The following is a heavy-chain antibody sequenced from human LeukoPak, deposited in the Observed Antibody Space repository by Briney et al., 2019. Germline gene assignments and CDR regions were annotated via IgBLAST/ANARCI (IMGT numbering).Heavy chain of an antibody. V-gene: IGHV3-23*01. J-gene: IGHJ4*02. D-gene: IGHD3-10*01. Sequence: GGSLRLSCAASGFTFSSYAMSWVRQAPGKRLEWVSAISGSGGSTYYADSVKGRFTISRDNSKNTLYLQMNSLRAEDTAVYYCAKAVLWFGESYFDYWGQGTLVTVSS. CDR2: ISGSGGST. CDR3: AKAVLWFGESYFDY. CDR1: GFTFSSYA.